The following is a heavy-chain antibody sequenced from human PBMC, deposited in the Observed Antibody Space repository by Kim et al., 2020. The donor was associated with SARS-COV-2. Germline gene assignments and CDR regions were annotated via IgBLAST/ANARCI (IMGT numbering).Heavy chain of an antibody. CDR1: GYIFTNYA. CDR3: ARGGSGSFSNYGMDV. V-gene: IGHV7-4-1*02. CDR2: IITNTGNP. D-gene: IGHD3-10*01. J-gene: IGHJ6*02. Sequence: ASVKVSCKASGYIFTNYAVNWVRQAPGQGLEWMGWIITNTGNPTYAQGFTGRFVFSLDTSVSTAYLQISSLKAEDTALYYCARGGSGSFSNYGMDVWGQGTTVTVSS.